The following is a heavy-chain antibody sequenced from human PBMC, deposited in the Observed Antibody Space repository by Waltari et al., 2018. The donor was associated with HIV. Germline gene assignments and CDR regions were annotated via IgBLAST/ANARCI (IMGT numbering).Heavy chain of an antibody. CDR2: MNHGRNNVETS. CDR3: ARRLFGNSGNYYYY. V-gene: IGHV4-39*01. J-gene: IGHJ4*02. D-gene: IGHD1-7*01. Sequence: QLQLQESGPGLVKPSETLSLICSVSGDSIRSSSYYWGWLRQSPGKGLDWIGSMNHGRNNVETSNYSPTFTSGVTIAGDNSKCQCSVKLRSVTAADTALYCCARRLFGNSGNYYYYWGQGMLVTVSS. CDR1: GDSIRSSSYY.